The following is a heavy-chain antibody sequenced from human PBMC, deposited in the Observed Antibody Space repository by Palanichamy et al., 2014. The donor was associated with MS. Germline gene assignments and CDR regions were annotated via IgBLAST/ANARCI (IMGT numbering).Heavy chain of an antibody. V-gene: IGHV4-39*07. D-gene: IGHD3-3*01. Sequence: QLQLQESGPGLVKPSETLSLTCTVSGGSISSSSYYWGWIRQPPGKGLEWIGSIYYSGSTYYNPSLKSRVTISVDTSKNQFSLKLSSVTAADTAVYYCARDRFPVWSGINPHGIYFDYWGQGTLVTVSS. CDR1: GGSISSSSYY. CDR2: IYYSGST. J-gene: IGHJ4*02. CDR3: ARDRFPVWSGINPHGIYFDY.